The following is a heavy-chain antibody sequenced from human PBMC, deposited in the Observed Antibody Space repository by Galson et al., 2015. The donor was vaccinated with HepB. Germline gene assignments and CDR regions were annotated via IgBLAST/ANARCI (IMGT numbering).Heavy chain of an antibody. D-gene: IGHD2-21*01. CDR1: GFTFSDYY. V-gene: IGHV3-11*01. Sequence: SLRLSRAAAGFTFSDYYMSWIRQAPGKGLEWVSYISSSGGSRYADSVKGRFTISRDNARNSLYLQMSSLKAADTAVYYCARAACGGDCYGDYMDVWGNGTSVTVSS. J-gene: IGHJ6*03. CDR2: ISSSGGSR. CDR3: ARAACGGDCYGDYMDV.